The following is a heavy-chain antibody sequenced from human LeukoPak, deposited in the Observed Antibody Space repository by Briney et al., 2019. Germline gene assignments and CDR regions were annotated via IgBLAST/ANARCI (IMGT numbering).Heavy chain of an antibody. V-gene: IGHV4-39*01. CDR1: GDSISSSSYY. Sequence: PSETLSLTCTVSGDSISSSSYYWGWIRQPPGKGLEWIGSIDYSVTTYYNPSLKSRVTISVDTSKNQFSLKLSSVTAADTAVYYCARHRQWLPLDYWGQGTLVAVSS. D-gene: IGHD6-19*01. J-gene: IGHJ4*02. CDR2: IDYSVTT. CDR3: ARHRQWLPLDY.